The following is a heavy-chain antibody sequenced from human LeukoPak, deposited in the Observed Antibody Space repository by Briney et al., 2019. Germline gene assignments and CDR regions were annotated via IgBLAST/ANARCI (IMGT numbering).Heavy chain of an antibody. CDR2: IYYSGST. CDR3: ARGGGDTAMVTPIDY. CDR1: GGSISCSSYY. Sequence: PSETLSLTCTVSGGSISCSSYYWGWIRQPPGKGLEWIGSIYYSGSTYYNPSLKSRVTISVDTSKNQFSLKLSSVTAADTAVYYCARGGGDTAMVTPIDYWGQGTLVTVSS. V-gene: IGHV4-39*07. J-gene: IGHJ4*02. D-gene: IGHD5-18*01.